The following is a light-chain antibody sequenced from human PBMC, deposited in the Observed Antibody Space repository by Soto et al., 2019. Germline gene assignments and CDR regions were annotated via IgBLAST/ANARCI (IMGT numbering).Light chain of an antibody. V-gene: IGKV1-5*01. Sequence: DIQMTQSPSTLSASVGDRVTITCRASQPITAWLAWYQQKPGKAPNLLIYDASDLQSGVPSRFSGSGSGTEFTLTITGLQPDDFATYYCQQYNLYPYTFGQGTKLEI. CDR1: QPITAW. CDR2: DAS. CDR3: QQYNLYPYT. J-gene: IGKJ2*01.